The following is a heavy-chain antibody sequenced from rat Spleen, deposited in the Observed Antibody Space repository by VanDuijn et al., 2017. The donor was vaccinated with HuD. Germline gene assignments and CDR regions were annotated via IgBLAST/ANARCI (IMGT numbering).Heavy chain of an antibody. CDR1: GFTFNNYG. D-gene: IGHD1-5*01. CDR3: ARRSDRYNYYFDY. V-gene: IGHV5-29*01. Sequence: EVQLVESGGGLVQPGRSLKLSCAASGFTFNNYGMSWVRQAPTKGLEWVATISYDGSSTYYRDSVKGRFTISRDNAKSTLYLQMDSLRSEDTATYYCARRSDRYNYYFDYWGQGVMVTVSS. CDR2: ISYDGSST. J-gene: IGHJ2*01.